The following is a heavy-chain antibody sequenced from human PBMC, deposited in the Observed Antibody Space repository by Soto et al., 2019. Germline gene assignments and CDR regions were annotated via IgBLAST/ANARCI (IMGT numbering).Heavy chain of an antibody. CDR1: GFTFDDDA. V-gene: IGHV3-9*01. J-gene: IGHJ3*02. Sequence: DVQLVESGGGLVQPGRSLRLSCAASGFTFDDDAMHWVRQAPGKGLAWVSGTSWNSGSIGYADSVKGRFTISRDNANNSMYLQMNSLRAEDTALYYCAKNYCSVGSGYWERFDDAFDIWGQGTMVTVSS. CDR2: TSWNSGSI. D-gene: IGHD2-15*01. CDR3: AKNYCSVGSGYWERFDDAFDI.